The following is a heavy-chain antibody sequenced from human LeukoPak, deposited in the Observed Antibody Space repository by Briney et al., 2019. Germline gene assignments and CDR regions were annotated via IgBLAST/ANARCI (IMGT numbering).Heavy chain of an antibody. D-gene: IGHD3-22*01. J-gene: IGHJ4*02. Sequence: PGGSLRLSCAASGFTFSDYYMSWIRQAPGKGLEWVAFIRYDGSNKYYADSVKGRFTISRDNSKNTLYLQMNSLRAEDTAVYYCAKEELSGYYPYFDYWGQGTLVTVSS. CDR2: IRYDGSNK. V-gene: IGHV3-30*02. CDR1: GFTFSDYY. CDR3: AKEELSGYYPYFDY.